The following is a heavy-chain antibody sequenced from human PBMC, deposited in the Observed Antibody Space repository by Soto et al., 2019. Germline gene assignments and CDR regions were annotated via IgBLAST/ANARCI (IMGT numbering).Heavy chain of an antibody. V-gene: IGHV3-48*01. CDR3: ARILDYGDHY. D-gene: IGHD4-17*01. Sequence: EVDLVESGGGLVQPGGSLRLSCVASGFAFGSYSMNWVRQAPGKGLEWLSYVRGVGDVTHYADSVKGRFTISRDNAKKSVSLQMISPRAEYTGVYYCARILDYGDHYWGQGTLVTVSS. J-gene: IGHJ4*02. CDR1: GFAFGSYS. CDR2: VRGVGDVT.